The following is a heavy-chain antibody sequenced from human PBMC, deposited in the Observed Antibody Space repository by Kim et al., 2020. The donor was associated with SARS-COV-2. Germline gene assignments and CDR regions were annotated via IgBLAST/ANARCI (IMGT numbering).Heavy chain of an antibody. J-gene: IGHJ4*02. Sequence: YVDSVERRFTISSDNAKNSLYLQMTNLSAEDTAVYYCGRSNSRVAAGKFDSWGQGILVTVSS. D-gene: IGHD6-13*01. CDR3: GRSNSRVAAGKFDS. V-gene: IGHV3-7*03.